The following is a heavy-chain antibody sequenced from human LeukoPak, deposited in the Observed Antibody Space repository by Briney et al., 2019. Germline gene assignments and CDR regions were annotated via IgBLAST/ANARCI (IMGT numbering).Heavy chain of an antibody. D-gene: IGHD3-10*01. CDR2: IYYSGST. V-gene: IGHV4-39*07. Sequence: SETLSLTCTVSGGSISSSSYYWGWIRQPPGKGLEWIGSIYYSGSTYYNPSLKSRVTMPVDTSKNQFSLKMTSVTAADTAVYYCARVGGIPLGAFDIWGQGTTVTVSP. CDR1: GGSISSSSYY. CDR3: ARVGGIPLGAFDI. J-gene: IGHJ3*02.